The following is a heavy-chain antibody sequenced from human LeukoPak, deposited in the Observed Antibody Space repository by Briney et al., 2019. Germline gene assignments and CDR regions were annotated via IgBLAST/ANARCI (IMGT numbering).Heavy chain of an antibody. CDR1: GFTFSSYS. D-gene: IGHD5/OR15-5a*01. V-gene: IGHV3-48*04. CDR3: ARGSRGAFDI. J-gene: IGHJ3*02. Sequence: TGGSLRLSCAVSGFTFSSYSMNWVRQAPGKGLEWLSYITSSSSAMYYADSVKGRFTISRDNAKNSLYLQMNSLRVEDTAVYYCARGSRGAFDIWGQGTMVIVSS. CDR2: ITSSSSAM.